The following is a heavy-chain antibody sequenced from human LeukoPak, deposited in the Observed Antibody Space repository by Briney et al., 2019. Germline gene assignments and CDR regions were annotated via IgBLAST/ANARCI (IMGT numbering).Heavy chain of an antibody. CDR3: ARGDYYDSSGYPSGFDP. V-gene: IGHV3-33*01. D-gene: IGHD3-22*01. J-gene: IGHJ5*02. CDR1: GFTFSHYG. Sequence: GGSLRLSCAASGFTFSHYGMHWVRQAPGKGLEWVAVIWYDGSNEYYADSVKGQFTISRENAKNSLYLQMNSLRAGDTAVYYCARGDYYDSSGYPSGFDPWGQGTLVTVSS. CDR2: IWYDGSNE.